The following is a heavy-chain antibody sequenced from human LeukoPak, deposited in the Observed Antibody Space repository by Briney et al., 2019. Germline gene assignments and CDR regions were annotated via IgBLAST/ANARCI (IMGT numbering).Heavy chain of an antibody. Sequence: PSETLSLTCTVYGVSVSSGSYYWRWIRQPPGRGLEWIGNIYCSGSTNYNPSLKTRVTISLDTSKNKFSLKLSSVTAADTAGYYCAREGWLRYFDYWGQGTPVTVSS. CDR2: IYCSGST. J-gene: IGHJ4*02. CDR3: AREGWLRYFDY. V-gene: IGHV4-61*01. D-gene: IGHD5-12*01. CDR1: GVSVSSGSYY.